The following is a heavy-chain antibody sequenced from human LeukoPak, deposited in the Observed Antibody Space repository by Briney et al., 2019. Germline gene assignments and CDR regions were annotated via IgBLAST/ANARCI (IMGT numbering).Heavy chain of an antibody. Sequence: PSETLSLTCTVSGGSISSSSYYWGWIRQPPGKGLEWIGSIYYSGSTYYNPSLKSRVTISVDTSKNQFSLKLSSVTAADTAVYYCARKIAVAPRIFDYWGQGTLVTVSS. CDR2: IYYSGST. D-gene: IGHD6-19*01. J-gene: IGHJ4*02. CDR3: ARKIAVAPRIFDY. CDR1: GGSISSSSYY. V-gene: IGHV4-39*01.